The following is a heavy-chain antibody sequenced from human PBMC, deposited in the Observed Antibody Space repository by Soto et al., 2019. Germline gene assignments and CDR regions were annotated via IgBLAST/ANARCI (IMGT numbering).Heavy chain of an antibody. CDR3: ARDLWGSSWLDY. J-gene: IGHJ4*02. CDR1: GGSISSYY. V-gene: IGHV4-59*01. Sequence: PSETLSLTCTVSGGSISSYYWSWIRQPPGKGLEWIGYNYYSGSTNYNPSLKSRVTITVDTSKNQFSLKLSSVTAADTAVYYCARDLWGSSWLDYWGQGTLVTVSS. D-gene: IGHD6-13*01. CDR2: NYYSGST.